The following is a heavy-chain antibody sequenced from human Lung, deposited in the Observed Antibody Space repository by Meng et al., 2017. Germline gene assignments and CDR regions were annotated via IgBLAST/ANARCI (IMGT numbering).Heavy chain of an antibody. D-gene: IGHD2-15*01. CDR2: IYRGGSI. CDR3: ASIGPYSNFDF. Sequence: GGSRRLSCEVSGFTASTNYMTWVRQAPGKGREWVSVIYRGGSIHYADSVKGRFTISGDDSKNTLYLQLTSLRADDTALYFCASIGPYSNFDFWGQGNLVTVSS. CDR1: GFTASTNY. J-gene: IGHJ4*02. V-gene: IGHV3-53*01.